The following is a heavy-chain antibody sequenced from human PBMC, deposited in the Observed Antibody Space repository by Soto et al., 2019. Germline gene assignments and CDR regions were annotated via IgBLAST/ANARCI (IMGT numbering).Heavy chain of an antibody. CDR1: GLTFGDYA. CDR2: ISWNSVIT. D-gene: IGHD1-26*01. Sequence: EVQLVESGGGLVQPGRSLRLSCAASGLTFGDYAMHWVRQAPGKGLEWVSGISWNSVITGYADSVKGRFTISRDNAKNSLSLQMNSLRPEDTALYYCAKGSGNYYYAYGWDVWGQGTTVTVSS. J-gene: IGHJ6*02. CDR3: AKGSGNYYYAYGWDV. V-gene: IGHV3-9*01.